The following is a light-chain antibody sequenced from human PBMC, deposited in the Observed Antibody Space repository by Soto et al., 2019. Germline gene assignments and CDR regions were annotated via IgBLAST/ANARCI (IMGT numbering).Light chain of an antibody. CDR1: QSVSSSY. CDR2: GAS. CDR3: QQYGSSPRT. J-gene: IGKJ1*01. V-gene: IGKV3-20*01. Sequence: EIVLTQSPGTLSLSPGERATLSCRASQSVSSSYLAWYQLKPGQAPRLLIYGASSRATGIPDRFSGSGSGTDFTLTISRLDPEDFAVYFCQQYGSSPRTFGQGTKVDI.